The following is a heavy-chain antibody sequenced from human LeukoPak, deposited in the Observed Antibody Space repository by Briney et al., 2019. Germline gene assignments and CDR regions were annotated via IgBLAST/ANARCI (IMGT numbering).Heavy chain of an antibody. CDR3: ARDRLYSYGHYGMDV. Sequence: GASVKVSCKASGYTFTSYGISWVRQAPGQGLEWMGWISAYNGDRGYAQKLQGRVTMTTDTSTSTAYMELRSLTSDDKAVYYCARDRLYSYGHYGMDVWGQGTTVTVSS. V-gene: IGHV1-18*01. J-gene: IGHJ6*02. D-gene: IGHD5-18*01. CDR1: GYTFTSYG. CDR2: ISAYNGDR.